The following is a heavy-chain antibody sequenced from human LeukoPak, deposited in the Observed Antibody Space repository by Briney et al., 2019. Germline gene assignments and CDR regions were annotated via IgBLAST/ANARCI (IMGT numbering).Heavy chain of an antibody. CDR3: ARERSSGYPYDAFDI. CDR2: IYYSGST. V-gene: IGHV4-59*01. J-gene: IGHJ3*02. Sequence: PSETLSLTCTVSGGSISRYYWSWIRQPPGKGLEWIGYIYYSGSTNYNPSLKSRVTISVDPSKNQFSLKLSSVTAADTAVYYCARERSSGYPYDAFDIWGQGTMVTVSS. D-gene: IGHD3-22*01. CDR1: GGSISRYY.